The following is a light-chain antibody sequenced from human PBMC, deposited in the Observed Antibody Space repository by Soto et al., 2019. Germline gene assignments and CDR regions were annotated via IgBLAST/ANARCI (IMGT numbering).Light chain of an antibody. Sequence: QSALTQPASVSGSPGQSITLSCTGTSSDVGSYNLVSWYKQHPGTAPKLMIYEDNKRASGVSNRFSGSTSGITASLTISVLQAEDEADYYFCSYAGSSTWVFGGGTKVTVL. J-gene: IGLJ3*02. CDR1: SSDVGSYNL. CDR3: CSYAGSSTWV. V-gene: IGLV2-23*01. CDR2: EDN.